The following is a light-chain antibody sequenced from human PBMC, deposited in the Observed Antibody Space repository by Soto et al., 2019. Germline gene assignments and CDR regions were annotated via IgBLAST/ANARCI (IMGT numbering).Light chain of an antibody. V-gene: IGKV3-11*01. CDR3: QQHSNF. J-gene: IGKJ3*01. CDR2: YIS. CDR1: QSAGNF. Sequence: EIGMTQSAATLSVSPGETASLSCRASQSAGNFLAWYQQKPGQSPRLLIYYISTRATGIPARFSGSGSGKDFTLTISSLEPEDFAIYYCQQHSNFFGPGTKVDIK.